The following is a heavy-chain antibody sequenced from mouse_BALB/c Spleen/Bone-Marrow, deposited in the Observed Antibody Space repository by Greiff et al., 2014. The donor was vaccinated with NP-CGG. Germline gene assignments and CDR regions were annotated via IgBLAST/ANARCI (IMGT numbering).Heavy chain of an antibody. CDR1: GYSITSGYI. J-gene: IGHJ4*01. D-gene: IGHD2-10*01. CDR2: SYYSGST. Sequence: EVQLQQSGPDLVKPSQSVSLTCTATGYSITSGYIYYWIRQLPGNKLERMCYSYYSGSTNYNPSLKSRTSITRDTSKNQFFLQLNSVTTEDAAAYYCARWAYYGSMDYWGQGTSVTVSS. V-gene: IGHV3-1*02. CDR3: ARWAYYGSMDY.